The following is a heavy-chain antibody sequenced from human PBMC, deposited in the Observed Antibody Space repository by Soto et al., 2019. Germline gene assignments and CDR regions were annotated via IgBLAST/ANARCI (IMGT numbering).Heavy chain of an antibody. J-gene: IGHJ6*02. V-gene: IGHV3-48*03. CDR2: ISSSGRTI. CDR3: ARGYNSGLDV. D-gene: IGHD6-19*01. CDR1: GFTFSDYE. Sequence: PGGSLRLSCAASGFTFSDYEMNWVRQAPGKGLEWVSYISSSGRTIYYADSVKGRFTITRDNAKNSLNLQMNSLRAEDTAVYYCARGYNSGLDVWGQGTAVTV.